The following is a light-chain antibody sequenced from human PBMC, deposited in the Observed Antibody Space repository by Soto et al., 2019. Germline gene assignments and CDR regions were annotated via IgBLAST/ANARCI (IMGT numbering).Light chain of an antibody. CDR2: AAF. CDR1: QVISNS. V-gene: IGKV1-12*01. CDR3: QHYLTWPLT. Sequence: DVQMTQSPSSVSASVGDRVTLTCRASQVISNSLAWYQQKPGKAPRLLIYAAFNLQGGVPSRFSGSGSRTDFFLTISSLPTEDFASYYCQHYLTWPLTFGGGTKVDIK. J-gene: IGKJ4*01.